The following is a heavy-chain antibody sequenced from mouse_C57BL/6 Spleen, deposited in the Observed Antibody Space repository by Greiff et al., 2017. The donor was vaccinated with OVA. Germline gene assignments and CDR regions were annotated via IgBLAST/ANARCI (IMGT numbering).Heavy chain of an antibody. J-gene: IGHJ2*01. CDR1: GYTFTSYW. V-gene: IGHV1-61*01. D-gene: IGHD3-2*02. Sequence: VQLQQPGAELVRPGSSVKLSCKASGYTFTSYWMDWVKQRPGQGLEWIGNIYPSDSETHYNQKFKDKATLTVDKSSGTAYMQLSSLTSEDSAVYYCARGRLRRYFDYWGQGTTLTVSS. CDR2: IYPSDSET. CDR3: ARGRLRRYFDY.